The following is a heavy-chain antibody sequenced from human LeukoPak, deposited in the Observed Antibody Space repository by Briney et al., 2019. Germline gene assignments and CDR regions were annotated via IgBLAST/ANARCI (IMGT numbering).Heavy chain of an antibody. J-gene: IGHJ4*02. CDR2: ISGSGAST. V-gene: IGHV3-23*01. D-gene: IGHD2-2*01. CDR1: GFTFTNFA. Sequence: GGSLRLSCSASGFTFTNFAMTWVRQAPGKGLEWVSGISGSGASTYYADSVKGRFTISRDNSKNTLYLQMNSLRAEDTAVYYCAKDPQYQLLSYLDYWGQGTLVTVSS. CDR3: AKDPQYQLLSYLDY.